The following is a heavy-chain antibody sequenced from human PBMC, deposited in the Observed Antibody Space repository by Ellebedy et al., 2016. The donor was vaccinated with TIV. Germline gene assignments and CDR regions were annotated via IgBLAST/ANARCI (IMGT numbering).Heavy chain of an antibody. V-gene: IGHV1-18*04. Sequence: AASVKVSCKASGYTFTSYGISWVRQAPGQGLEWMGWISAYNGNTNYAQKLQGRVTMTTDTSTSTAYMELRSLRSEDTAVYYCATNQLNDYGDYMPWDWGQGTLVTVSS. CDR2: ISAYNGNT. CDR1: GYTFTSYG. CDR3: ATNQLNDYGDYMPWD. J-gene: IGHJ4*02. D-gene: IGHD4-17*01.